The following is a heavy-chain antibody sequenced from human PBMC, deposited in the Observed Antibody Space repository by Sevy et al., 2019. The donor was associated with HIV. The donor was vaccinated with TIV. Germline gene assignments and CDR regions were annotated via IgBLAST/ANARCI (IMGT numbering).Heavy chain of an antibody. CDR3: AKRGGGHYDPDEIAYYFYYYNMDV. J-gene: IGHJ6*03. Sequence: GGSLRLSCAVSGFSFDSYGMTWVRQAPGKGLEWVSAISGSGTRTYYADSVKGRFIISRDNSKNTLDLQMNSLRAEDTAIYDCAKRGGGHYDPDEIAYYFYYYNMDVWGKGTTVTVSS. CDR2: ISGSGTRT. D-gene: IGHD3-22*01. V-gene: IGHV3-23*01. CDR1: GFSFDSYG.